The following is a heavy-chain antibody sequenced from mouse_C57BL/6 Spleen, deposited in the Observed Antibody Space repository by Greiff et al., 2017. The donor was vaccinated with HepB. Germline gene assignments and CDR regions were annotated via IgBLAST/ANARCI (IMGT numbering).Heavy chain of an antibody. Sequence: VQLMESGPGLVAPSQSLSITCTVSGFSLTSYGVHWVRQPPGKGLEWLVVIWSDGSTTYNSALKSRLSISKDNSKSQVFLKMNSLQTDDTAMYYCARYSNYEGYAMDYWGQGTSVTVSS. CDR2: IWSDGST. J-gene: IGHJ4*01. V-gene: IGHV2-6*03. CDR1: GFSLTSYG. D-gene: IGHD2-5*01. CDR3: ARYSNYEGYAMDY.